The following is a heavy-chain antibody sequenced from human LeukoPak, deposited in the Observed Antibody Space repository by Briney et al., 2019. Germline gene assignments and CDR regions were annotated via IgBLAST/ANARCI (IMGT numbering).Heavy chain of an antibody. Sequence: PGGSLRLSCAASGFTFDDYGMSWVRQAPGKGLEWVSGINWNGGSTGCADSVKGRFTISRDNAKNSLYLQMNSLRAEDTALYYCARGTQLWFGELSWFDPWGQGTLVTVSS. J-gene: IGHJ5*02. CDR2: INWNGGST. D-gene: IGHD3-10*01. V-gene: IGHV3-20*04. CDR1: GFTFDDYG. CDR3: ARGTQLWFGELSWFDP.